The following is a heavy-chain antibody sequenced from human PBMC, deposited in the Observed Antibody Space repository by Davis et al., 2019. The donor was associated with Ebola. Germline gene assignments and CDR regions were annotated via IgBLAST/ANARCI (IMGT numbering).Heavy chain of an antibody. CDR3: ARDPSSMTTVTTTRLWYFDL. V-gene: IGHV1-69*13. CDR1: GGTFSSYA. Sequence: SVKVSCKASGGTFSSYAISWVRQAPGQGLEWMGGIIPIFGTANYAQKFQGRVTITADESTSTAYMELSSLRSEDTAVYYCARDPSSMTTVTTTRLWYFDLWGRGTLVTVSS. D-gene: IGHD4-17*01. CDR2: IIPIFGTA. J-gene: IGHJ2*01.